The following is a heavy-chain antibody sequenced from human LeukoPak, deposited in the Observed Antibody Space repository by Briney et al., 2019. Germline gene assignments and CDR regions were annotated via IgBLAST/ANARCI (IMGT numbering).Heavy chain of an antibody. J-gene: IGHJ4*02. CDR3: AKTTTGYSSGRYPGWPVDY. CDR2: LIGSSGST. CDR1: GFTSINYA. Sequence: GGSLRLSCAASGFTSINYAMNWVPQAPGKGLEWVSVLIGSSGSTDYADSVKGRFTISRDNSKNTLLLQMNSLRAEDTAVYYCAKTTTGYSSGRYPGWPVDYWGQGTLVTVSS. V-gene: IGHV3-23*01. D-gene: IGHD6-19*01.